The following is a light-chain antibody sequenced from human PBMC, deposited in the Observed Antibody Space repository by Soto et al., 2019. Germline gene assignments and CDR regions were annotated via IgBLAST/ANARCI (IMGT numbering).Light chain of an antibody. V-gene: IGKV1-39*01. CDR1: QSISSY. CDR3: QQSYSTPRT. CDR2: AAS. Sequence: DIQMTQSPSSLSASVGDRVTITCRASQSISSYLNWYQQKPGKAPKLLIYAASSLQSGVPSRFSGSGSGTYFTLTISSLQPEDFATYYCQQSYSTPRTFVQGTKVEIK. J-gene: IGKJ1*01.